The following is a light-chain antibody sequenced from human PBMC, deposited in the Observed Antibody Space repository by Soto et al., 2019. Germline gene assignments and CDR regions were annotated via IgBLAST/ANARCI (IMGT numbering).Light chain of an antibody. CDR2: AAS. J-gene: IGKJ2*01. V-gene: IGKV1-39*01. CDR3: QQTYSAPPYT. Sequence: DVQMTQSPSSLSASVGDRVTITCRASLSISTDLNWYQLTPGKAPRLLIYAASTLQSGVPSRFSGSGSGTDFTLTISSLQPGDFATYYCQQTYSAPPYTFGQGTKLEIK. CDR1: LSISTD.